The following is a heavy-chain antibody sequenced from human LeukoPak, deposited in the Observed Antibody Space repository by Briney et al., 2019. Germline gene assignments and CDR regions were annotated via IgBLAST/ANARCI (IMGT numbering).Heavy chain of an antibody. CDR3: ATTHYYGSGSYYNA. D-gene: IGHD3-10*01. CDR2: ISAYNGNT. V-gene: IGHV1-18*01. Sequence: VASVKVSCKASGYTFTSYGISWVRQAPGQGLEWMGWISAYNGNTNYAQKLQGRVTMTEDTSTDTAYMELSSLRSEDTAVYYCATTHYYGSGSYYNAWGQGTLVTVSS. CDR1: GYTFTSYG. J-gene: IGHJ5*02.